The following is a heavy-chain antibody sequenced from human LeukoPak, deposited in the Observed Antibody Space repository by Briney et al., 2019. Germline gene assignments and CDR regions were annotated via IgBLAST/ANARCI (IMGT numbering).Heavy chain of an antibody. D-gene: IGHD4-17*01. CDR3: ARDLVTVTKGFDI. V-gene: IGHV4-59*11. CDR2: ISYIGST. J-gene: IGHJ3*02. Sequence: PSETLSLTCVVSTDSFSGHYWTWIRQPPGKGLEWIGYISYIGSTNYNPSLKSRVTIPIDTSKNQFSLKLTSVTAADTAVYYCARDLVTVTKGFDIWGQGTMVSVSS. CDR1: TDSFSGHY.